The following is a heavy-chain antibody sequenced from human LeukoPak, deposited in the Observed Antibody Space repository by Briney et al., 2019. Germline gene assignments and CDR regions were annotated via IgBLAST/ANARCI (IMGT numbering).Heavy chain of an antibody. D-gene: IGHD3-10*01. CDR2: INPSGGSS. CDR3: ARDGLWFGELSYGMDV. Sequence: ASVKVSCKASGYTFTSYYMHWVRQAPGQGLEWMGIINPSGGSSSYAQKFQGRVTMTRDTSTSTVYMELSSLRSEDTAVYYCARDGLWFGELSYGMDVWGQGTTVTVSS. J-gene: IGHJ6*02. CDR1: GYTFTSYY. V-gene: IGHV1-46*01.